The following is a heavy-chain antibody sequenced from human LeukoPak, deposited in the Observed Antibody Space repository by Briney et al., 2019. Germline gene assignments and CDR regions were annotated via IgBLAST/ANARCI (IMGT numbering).Heavy chain of an antibody. CDR3: AKSFYSSVCGGDCYPDWYFDL. CDR2: ISWNSGSI. V-gene: IGHV3-9*01. Sequence: GRSLRLSCAASGFTFDDYAMHWVRQAPGKGLERVSGISWNSGSIGYADSVKGRFTISRDNAKNSLYLQMNSLRAEDTALYYCAKSFYSSVCGGDCYPDWYFDLWGRGTLVTVSS. D-gene: IGHD2-21*02. CDR1: GFTFDDYA. J-gene: IGHJ2*01.